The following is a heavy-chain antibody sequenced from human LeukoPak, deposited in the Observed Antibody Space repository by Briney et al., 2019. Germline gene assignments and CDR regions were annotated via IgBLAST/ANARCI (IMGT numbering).Heavy chain of an antibody. CDR3: ARIYDSSGYYIFDY. D-gene: IGHD3-22*01. Sequence: SETLSLTCAVYGGSFSGYYWSWIRQPPGKGLEWIGEINHSGSTNYNPSLKSRVTISVDTSKNQFSLSLSSVTAADTAAYYCARIYDSSGYYIFDYWGQGTLVTVSS. J-gene: IGHJ4*02. V-gene: IGHV4-34*01. CDR1: GGSFSGYY. CDR2: INHSGST.